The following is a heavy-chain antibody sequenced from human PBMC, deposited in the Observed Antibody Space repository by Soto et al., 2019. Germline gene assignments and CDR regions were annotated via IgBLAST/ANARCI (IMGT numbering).Heavy chain of an antibody. CDR3: ATRITIFGVVKGGWFDP. D-gene: IGHD3-3*01. J-gene: IGHJ5*02. Sequence: GGSLRLSCAASGFTFSSYSMNWVRQAPGKGLEWVSYISSSSSTIYYADSVKGRFTISRDNAKNSLYLQMNSLRAEDTAVYYCATRITIFGVVKGGWFDPWGQGTLVTVSS. CDR2: ISSSSSTI. V-gene: IGHV3-48*01. CDR1: GFTFSSYS.